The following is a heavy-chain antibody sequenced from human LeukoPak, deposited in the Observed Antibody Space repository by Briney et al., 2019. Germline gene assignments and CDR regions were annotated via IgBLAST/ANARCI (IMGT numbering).Heavy chain of an antibody. CDR3: ARGQQHSVWFAP. CDR2: INPNSGGT. J-gene: IGHJ5*02. D-gene: IGHD6-13*01. Sequence: ASVKVSSKASGYTFTGYYMHWVRQAPGQGLEWMGWINPNSGGTNYAQKFQGRVTMTRDTSISTAYMELSRLRSDDTAVYYCARGQQHSVWFAPWGQGPLVTASS. CDR1: GYTFTGYY. V-gene: IGHV1-2*02.